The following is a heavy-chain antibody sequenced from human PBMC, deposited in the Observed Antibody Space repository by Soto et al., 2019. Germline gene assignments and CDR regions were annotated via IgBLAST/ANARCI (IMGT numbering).Heavy chain of an antibody. J-gene: IGHJ3*02. CDR1: GGTFSSYA. Sequence: QVQLGQSGAEVKKRGSSVKVSCKASGGTFSSYAISWVREAPGQGLEWMGGIIPIFGTANYAQKFQGRVTITADESTSTAYMELSSLRSEDTAVYYCARGSLVIVGGSYDFDIWGQGTLVTVSS. CDR2: IIPIFGTA. CDR3: ARGSLVIVGGSYDFDI. V-gene: IGHV1-69*01. D-gene: IGHD2-15*01.